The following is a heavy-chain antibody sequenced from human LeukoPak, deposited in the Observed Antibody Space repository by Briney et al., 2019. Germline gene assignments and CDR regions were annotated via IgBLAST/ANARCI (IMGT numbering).Heavy chain of an antibody. CDR3: ARAAPLRYFDWSIPGAFEI. D-gene: IGHD3-9*01. V-gene: IGHV4-39*07. J-gene: IGHJ3*02. Sequence: PSETLSLTCTFSGGSISSSSYYWGWIRQPPGKGLEWIGSIYYSGSTYYNPSLKSRVTISVDTSKNQFSLKLSSVTAADTAVYYCARAAPLRYFDWSIPGAFEIWGQGTMVTVSS. CDR2: IYYSGST. CDR1: GGSISSSSYY.